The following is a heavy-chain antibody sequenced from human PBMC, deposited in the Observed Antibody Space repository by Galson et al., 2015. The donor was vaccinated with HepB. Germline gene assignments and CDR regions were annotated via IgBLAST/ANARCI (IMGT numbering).Heavy chain of an antibody. D-gene: IGHD3-10*01. CDR1: GFTFKTYS. CDR3: ARPPVGDPDSGTPLYYFDS. Sequence: SLRLSCAGSGFTFKTYSMNWVRQAPGKGLEWVSSISRKSNYIYYADSVKGRFTISRDNAKKSLFLQMNTLRAEDTAVYFCARPPVGDPDSGTPLYYFDSGGQGTLVIVSS. CDR2: ISRKSNYI. J-gene: IGHJ4*02. V-gene: IGHV3-21*01.